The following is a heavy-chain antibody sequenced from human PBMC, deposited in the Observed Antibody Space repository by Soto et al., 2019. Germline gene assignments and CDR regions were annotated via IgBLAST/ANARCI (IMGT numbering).Heavy chain of an antibody. J-gene: IGHJ3*02. CDR2: ISSSGGST. CDR1: GFTFSNYA. CDR3: AKRRAMGVTGAFDI. D-gene: IGHD1-26*01. V-gene: IGHV3-23*01. Sequence: GGSLRLSCAASGFTFSNYAMSWVRQAPGKGLEWVSGISSSGGSTFYADSVKGRFTISRDNSKNTLHLQMGSLGAEDTAVYYCAKRRAMGVTGAFDIWGRGTMVTVSS.